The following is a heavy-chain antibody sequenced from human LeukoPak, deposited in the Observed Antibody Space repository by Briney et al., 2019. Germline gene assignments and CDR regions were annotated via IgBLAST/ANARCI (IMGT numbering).Heavy chain of an antibody. CDR1: GYSISSGYY. J-gene: IGHJ4*02. CDR2: IFHSGST. D-gene: IGHD3-22*01. V-gene: IGHV4-38-2*02. Sequence: SETLSLTCTVSGYSISSGYYWGWIRQPPGKGLEWIGSIFHSGSTYYNPSLKSRVTISVDTSKNQFSLKLSSVTAADTAVYYCARASYDYDSSGWVPFDYWGQGTLVTVSS. CDR3: ARASYDYDSSGWVPFDY.